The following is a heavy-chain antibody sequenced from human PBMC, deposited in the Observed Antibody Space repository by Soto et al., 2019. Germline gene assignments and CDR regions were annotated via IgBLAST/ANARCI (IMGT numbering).Heavy chain of an antibody. V-gene: IGHV1-2*02. Sequence: ASVKVSCKASGYTFTGHYIHWVRQAPEQGPEWMGEIGPESGDTRYAQKFQGRVTMTRDTSINTVYMELKNLSPDDTAVYYCGRGRSGQIVVFYWGQGTPVTFSS. CDR1: GYTFTGHY. CDR2: IGPESGDT. CDR3: GRGRSGQIVVFY. D-gene: IGHD1-26*01. J-gene: IGHJ1*01.